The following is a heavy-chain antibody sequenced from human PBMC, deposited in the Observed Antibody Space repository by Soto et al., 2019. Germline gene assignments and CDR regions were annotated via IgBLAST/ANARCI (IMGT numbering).Heavy chain of an antibody. CDR1: GITLSSIG. V-gene: IGHV3-21*06. CDR3: VTDTSYGDASVKSDS. J-gene: IGHJ4*02. CDR2: ISTDNRYI. D-gene: IGHD4-17*01. Sequence: EVQLVESGGGLVKSGGSLRLSCAASGITLSSIGINWVRQAPGKGLEWVSSISTDNRYILYADSVKGRFTISRDNAKNSLFLQMNSLKAADTGVYYCVTDTSYGDASVKSDSWCQGTQVTVSS.